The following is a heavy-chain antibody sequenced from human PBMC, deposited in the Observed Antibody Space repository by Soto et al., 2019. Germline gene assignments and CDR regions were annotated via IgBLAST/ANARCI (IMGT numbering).Heavy chain of an antibody. J-gene: IGHJ6*02. V-gene: IGHV4-59*01. CDR3: ARGTKYYYQGMDV. Sequence: SETLSLTCTVSGDSINNYYWTWIRQPPGKGLEWIGYIYDSGSTSYNPSLKSRLTISVDTSKNQFSLRLKSVTAADTAVYYCARGTKYYYQGMDVWGQGTTVTV. CDR1: GDSINNYY. CDR2: IYDSGST.